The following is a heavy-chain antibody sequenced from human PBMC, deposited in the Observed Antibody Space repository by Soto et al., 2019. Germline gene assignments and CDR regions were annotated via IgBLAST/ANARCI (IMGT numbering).Heavy chain of an antibody. V-gene: IGHV4-59*08. D-gene: IGHD3-22*01. CDR2: IYFAGTT. CDR1: DGSLSPNY. J-gene: IGHJ1*01. CDR3: ARLGAYYPAMDS. Sequence: QVQLQESGPALVKPSETLSLSCTVSDGSLSPNYWSWIRQPPGKGLEWIGYIYFAGTTTYNPSLQRRVXXXLXXSKNDVSLKLTSVTAADTAVYFCARLGAYYPAMDSWGQGTLVTVSS.